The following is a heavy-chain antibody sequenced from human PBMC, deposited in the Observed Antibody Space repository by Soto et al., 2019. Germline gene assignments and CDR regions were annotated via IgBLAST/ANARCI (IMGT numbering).Heavy chain of an antibody. J-gene: IGHJ4*02. CDR3: ATGPSPLRFLEWLTLDY. CDR1: GYTFTSYA. V-gene: IGHV1-3*01. D-gene: IGHD3-3*01. CDR2: INAGNGNT. Sequence: ASVKVSCKASGYTFTSYAMHWVRQAPGQRLEWMGWINAGNGNTKYSQKFQGRVTITRDTSASTAYMELSSLRSEDTAVYYCATGPSPLRFLEWLTLDYWGQGTLVTVSS.